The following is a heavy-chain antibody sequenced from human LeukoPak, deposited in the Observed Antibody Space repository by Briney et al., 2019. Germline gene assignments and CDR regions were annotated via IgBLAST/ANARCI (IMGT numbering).Heavy chain of an antibody. D-gene: IGHD3-10*01. CDR2: ISYDGSNK. Sequence: PGRSPRLSCAASGCTFSSYGMHWVRQAPGKGLEWVAVISYDGSNKYYADSVKGRFTISRDNSKNRLYLQMNSLRAEDTAVYYCAKQGKAMVRAYFDYWGQGTLVTGSS. J-gene: IGHJ4*02. V-gene: IGHV3-30*18. CDR1: GCTFSSYG. CDR3: AKQGKAMVRAYFDY.